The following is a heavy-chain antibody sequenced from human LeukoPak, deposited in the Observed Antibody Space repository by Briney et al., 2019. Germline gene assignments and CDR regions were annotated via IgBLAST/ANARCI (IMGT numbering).Heavy chain of an antibody. CDR3: AKCPSGVLRYFAPIDY. Sequence: SGGSLRLSCAASGFTFSSYSMSWVRQAPGKGLEWVSSITTSSTYISYADSVKGRFTISRDNAKNSLYLQMNSLRAEDTAVYYCAKCPSGVLRYFAPIDYWGQGTLVTVSS. V-gene: IGHV3-21*01. CDR2: ITTSSTYI. CDR1: GFTFSSYS. J-gene: IGHJ4*02. D-gene: IGHD3-9*01.